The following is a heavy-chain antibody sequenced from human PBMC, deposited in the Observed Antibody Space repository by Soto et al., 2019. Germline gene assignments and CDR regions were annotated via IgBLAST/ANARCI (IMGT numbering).Heavy chain of an antibody. J-gene: IGHJ4*02. CDR2: ISYDGDNE. Sequence: QVQLVESGGGVVQPGRSLRLSCAASGFTFSNYAMHWVRQAPGKGLEWLAIISYDGDNEYYADSVRGRFTISRDNSKNTLYRQTNTLRPEDTAVYYCAKDGGPVYCNSPGCSAKHFDYWGQGTLVTVSS. D-gene: IGHD2-2*01. CDR1: GFTFSNYA. CDR3: AKDGGPVYCNSPGCSAKHFDY. V-gene: IGHV3-30*18.